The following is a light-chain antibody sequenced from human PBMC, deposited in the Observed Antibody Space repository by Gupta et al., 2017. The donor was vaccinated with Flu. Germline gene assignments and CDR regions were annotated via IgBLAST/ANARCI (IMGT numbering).Light chain of an antibody. J-gene: IGKJ4*01. CDR2: DGS. CDR1: QDIRNS. V-gene: IGKV1-33*01. CDR3: QQCHSVPLT. Sequence: PSSLSASVGDRVTITCQASQDIRNSLNWYQQKPGTAPRLLIYDGSKLQTGVPSRFSGSGSGTDFSFTISGLQPEDIATYYCQQCHSVPLTVGGGTKVEIK.